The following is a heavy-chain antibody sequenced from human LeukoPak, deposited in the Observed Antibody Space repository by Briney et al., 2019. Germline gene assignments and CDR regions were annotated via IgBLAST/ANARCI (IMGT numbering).Heavy chain of an antibody. V-gene: IGHV4-59*12. J-gene: IGHJ4*02. Sequence: PSETLSLTCTVSGGSISSYYWSWIRQPPGKGLEWIGYIYYSGSTNYNPSLKSRVTISVDTSKNQFSLKLSSVTAADTAVYYCARDGQLGRPFDYWGQGTLVTVSS. CDR3: ARDGQLGRPFDY. CDR2: IYYSGST. D-gene: IGHD1-1*01. CDR1: GGSISSYY.